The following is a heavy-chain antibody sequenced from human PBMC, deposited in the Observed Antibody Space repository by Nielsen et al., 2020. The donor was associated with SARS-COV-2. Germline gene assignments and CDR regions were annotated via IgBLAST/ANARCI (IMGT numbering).Heavy chain of an antibody. CDR3: ARRNYRGYCSSTSCRGAFDI. J-gene: IGHJ3*02. V-gene: IGHV4-39*01. CDR2: IYYSGST. D-gene: IGHD2-2*01. Sequence: GSLRLSCTVSGGSISSSSYYWGWIRQPPGKGLERIGSIYYSGSTYYNPSLKSRVTISVDTSKNQFSLKLSSVTAADTAVYYCARRNYRGYCSSTSCRGAFDIWGQGTMVTVSS. CDR1: GGSISSSSYY.